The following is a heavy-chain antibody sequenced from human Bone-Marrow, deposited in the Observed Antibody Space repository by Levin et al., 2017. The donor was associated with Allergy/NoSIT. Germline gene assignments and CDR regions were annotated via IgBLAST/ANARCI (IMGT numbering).Heavy chain of an antibody. Sequence: GGSLRLSCAASGFTFSSYGMHWVRQAPGKGLEWVAVISYDGSNKYYADSVKGRFTISRDNSKNTLYLQMNSLRAEDTAVYYCAKGFRRTAFDIWGQGTMVTVSS. J-gene: IGHJ3*02. CDR3: AKGFRRTAFDI. CDR2: ISYDGSNK. V-gene: IGHV3-30*18. CDR1: GFTFSSYG.